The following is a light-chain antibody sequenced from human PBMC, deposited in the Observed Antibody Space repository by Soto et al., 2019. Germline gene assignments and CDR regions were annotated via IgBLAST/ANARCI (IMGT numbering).Light chain of an antibody. CDR1: QSVSSSN. J-gene: IGKJ1*01. V-gene: IGKV3-20*01. Sequence: EIVLTQSPGTLSLSPGERATLSCRASQSVSSSNLAWYQQRPGQAPRPLIFRASSRATGLPDRVSGSGSGTDFTLSISRLEPEDFAVYYCHQYGTSPQTFGKGTKVEI. CDR3: HQYGTSPQT. CDR2: RAS.